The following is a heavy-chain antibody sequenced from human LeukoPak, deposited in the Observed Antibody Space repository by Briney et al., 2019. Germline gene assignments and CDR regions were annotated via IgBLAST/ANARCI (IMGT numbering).Heavy chain of an antibody. V-gene: IGHV3-23*01. J-gene: IGHJ3*02. CDR2: ITGSGVTT. Sequence: TGGSLRLSCAASGFTFSDFAMSWVRQAPGKGLEWVSAITGSGVTTYYADSVKGRFTFSRDNSKNTLFLQMNSLRAEDTAVYYCAKDPRTEWELTPWGAFDIWGQGTMVTVSS. CDR3: AKDPRTEWELTPWGAFDI. CDR1: GFTFSDFA. D-gene: IGHD1-26*01.